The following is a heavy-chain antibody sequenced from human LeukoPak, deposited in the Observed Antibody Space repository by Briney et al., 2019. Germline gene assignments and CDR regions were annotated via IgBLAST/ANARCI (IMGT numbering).Heavy chain of an antibody. Sequence: SQTLSLTCTVSGGSISSGSYYWSWIRQHPGKGLEWIGYIYYSGSTYYNPSLKSRVTISVDTSKNQFSLKLSSVTAADTAVYYCAGISSWYGVAFDYWGQGTLVTVSS. J-gene: IGHJ4*02. V-gene: IGHV4-31*03. CDR2: IYYSGST. CDR3: AGISSWYGVAFDY. D-gene: IGHD6-13*01. CDR1: GGSISSGSYY.